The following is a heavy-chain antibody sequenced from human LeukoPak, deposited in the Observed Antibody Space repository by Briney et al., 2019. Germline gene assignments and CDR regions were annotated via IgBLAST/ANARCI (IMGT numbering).Heavy chain of an antibody. Sequence: ASVKVSCKASGGTFSSYAISWVRQAPGQGLEWMGRIIPILGIANYAQKFQGRVTITADKSTSTAYMELSSLRSEDTAVYYCARDKSDTPTRYWGQGTQVTVSS. V-gene: IGHV1-69*04. CDR3: ARDKSDTPTRY. D-gene: IGHD5-18*01. CDR2: IIPILGIA. CDR1: GGTFSSYA. J-gene: IGHJ4*02.